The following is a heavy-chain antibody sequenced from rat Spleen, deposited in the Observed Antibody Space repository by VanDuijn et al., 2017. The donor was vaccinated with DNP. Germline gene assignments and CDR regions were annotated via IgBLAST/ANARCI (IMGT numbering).Heavy chain of an antibody. D-gene: IGHD1-2*01. CDR1: GFIFSNYW. Sequence: EVQLVKTGGGLVQPGRSLKLSCVASGFIFSNYWMTWIRQAPGKGLEWVASISNTGDSTYYSDSVKGRFSISRDNAKSTLYLQMDSLRSEDTATYYCARSDSYGFPYWGQGTLVTVSS. CDR2: ISNTGDST. J-gene: IGHJ3*01. CDR3: ARSDSYGFPY. V-gene: IGHV5-31*01.